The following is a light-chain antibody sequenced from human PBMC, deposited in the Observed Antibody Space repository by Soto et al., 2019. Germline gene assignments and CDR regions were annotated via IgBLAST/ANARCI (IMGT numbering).Light chain of an antibody. CDR2: GNH. CDR1: SSNIGAGYD. V-gene: IGLV1-40*01. CDR3: QSYDSSLSGYV. Sequence: QSVLTQPPSVSGAPGQWVTISCTGSSSNIGAGYDVYWYQQLPGTAPKLLIYGNHNRPSGVPDRFSGSKSGTSASLAISGLQSQDEADYYCQSYDSSLSGYVFGIGTKLTVL. J-gene: IGLJ1*01.